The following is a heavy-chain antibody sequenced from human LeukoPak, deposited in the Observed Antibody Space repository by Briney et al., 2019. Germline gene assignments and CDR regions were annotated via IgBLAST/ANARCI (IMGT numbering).Heavy chain of an antibody. CDR2: ISYDGSNK. V-gene: IGHV3-30*04. J-gene: IGHJ4*02. Sequence: GRSLRLSCAASGFTFSSYAMHWVRQAPGKGLEWVAVISYDGSNKYYADSVKGRFTISRDNSKNTLYLQMNSLRAEDTAVYYCARDLLGESEYWGQGTLVTVSS. CDR3: ARDLLGESEY. CDR1: GFTFSSYA. D-gene: IGHD3-16*01.